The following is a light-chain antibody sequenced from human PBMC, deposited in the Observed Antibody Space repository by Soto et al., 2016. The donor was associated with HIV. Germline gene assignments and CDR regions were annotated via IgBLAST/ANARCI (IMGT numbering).Light chain of an antibody. CDR1: NIGSKS. V-gene: IGLV3-21*03. CDR3: QLWASEVV. Sequence: SYELTQPPSVSVAPRKTANITCGGDNIGSKSVHWYQQKPGQAPVLVVYDDRDRPSGIPERFSGSNSGNTATLTISRVEAGDEADYYCQLWASEVVFGGGTKLTVL. CDR2: DDR. J-gene: IGLJ2*01.